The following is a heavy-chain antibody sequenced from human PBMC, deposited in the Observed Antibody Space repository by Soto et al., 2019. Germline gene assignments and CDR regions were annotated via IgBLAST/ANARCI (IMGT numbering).Heavy chain of an antibody. CDR3: ARWTYADTANSYYFDY. Sequence: GGSLRLSCAASGFTFSSYSMNWVRQAPGKGLEWVSYISSRSSTIYYADSVKGRFTISRDNAKNSLYLQMNSLRDEDTAVYYCARWTYADTANSYYFDYWGQGTLVTVSS. CDR1: GFTFSSYS. D-gene: IGHD5-18*01. V-gene: IGHV3-48*02. J-gene: IGHJ4*02. CDR2: ISSRSSTI.